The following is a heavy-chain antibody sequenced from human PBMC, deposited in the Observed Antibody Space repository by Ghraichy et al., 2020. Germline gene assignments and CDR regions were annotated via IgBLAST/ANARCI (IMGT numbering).Heavy chain of an antibody. Sequence: GGSLRLSCAASGFTFSNYGMTWVRQAPGKGLEWVSVIGGSGGNAYYADSVKGRFTISRDNFGNTVFLQMNSLRAEDTAVYYCAKPYCSLSDSGYYYTLDAWGQGTTVTVSS. V-gene: IGHV3-23*01. CDR2: IGGSGGNA. D-gene: IGHD3-22*01. CDR3: AKPYCSLSDSGYYYTLDA. CDR1: GFTFSNYG. J-gene: IGHJ6*02.